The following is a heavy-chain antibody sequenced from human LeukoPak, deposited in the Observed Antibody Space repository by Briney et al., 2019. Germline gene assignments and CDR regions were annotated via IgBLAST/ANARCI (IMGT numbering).Heavy chain of an antibody. V-gene: IGHV4-39*07. CDR3: ARGSSRYVSFDY. CDR1: GGSISSSSYY. J-gene: IGHJ4*02. D-gene: IGHD6-13*01. Sequence: SETLSLTCTVSGGSISSSSYYWGWIRQPPGKGLEWIGSIYYSGSTYYNPSLKSRVTISVDTSKNQFSLKLSSVTAADTAVYYCARGSSRYVSFDYWGQGTLVTVSS. CDR2: IYYSGST.